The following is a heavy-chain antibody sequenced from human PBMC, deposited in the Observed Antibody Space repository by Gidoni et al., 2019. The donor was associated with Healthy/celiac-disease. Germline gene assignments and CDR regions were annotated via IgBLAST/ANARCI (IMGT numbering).Heavy chain of an antibody. CDR2: ISGSVGST. CDR1: GFTFLSYA. CDR3: AARCAPYDAFDI. J-gene: IGHJ3*02. Sequence: EVQLLESGGGLVQPGGSLRLSCAASGFTFLSYAMSWHREAPGKGLERVSAISGSVGSTYNADSVKGRFTISIHNSKNTLYLQMNSPRAEDTAVYYCAARCAPYDAFDIWGHGTMVTVSS. V-gene: IGHV3-23*01.